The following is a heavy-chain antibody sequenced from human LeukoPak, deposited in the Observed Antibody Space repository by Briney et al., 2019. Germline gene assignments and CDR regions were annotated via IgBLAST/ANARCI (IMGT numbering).Heavy chain of an antibody. Sequence: GGSLRLSRAASGLTFSSSEMNWVRQAPGKGLEWISYISSRGGTIYHADSVKGRFTVSRDNAKNSLYLQMNSLRAEDTAVYYCAREGGFGYDDAFDTWGHGTTVTVSS. CDR2: ISSRGGTI. D-gene: IGHD3-16*02. CDR3: AREGGFGYDDAFDT. J-gene: IGHJ3*02. CDR1: GLTFSSSE. V-gene: IGHV3-48*03.